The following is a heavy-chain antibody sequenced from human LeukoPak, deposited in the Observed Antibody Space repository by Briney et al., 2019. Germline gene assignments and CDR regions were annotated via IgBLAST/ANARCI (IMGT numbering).Heavy chain of an antibody. V-gene: IGHV3-66*01. J-gene: IGHJ3*02. Sequence: PGGSLRLSCAASGFTVSSNYMTWVRQAPGKGLEWVSVIYSGGSTYYADCVKGRFTISRDNSKNTLYLQMNSLGAEDTAVYYCAREAVTGLDAFDIWGQGTMVTVSS. CDR2: IYSGGST. CDR1: GFTVSSNY. CDR3: AREAVTGLDAFDI. D-gene: IGHD1-1*01.